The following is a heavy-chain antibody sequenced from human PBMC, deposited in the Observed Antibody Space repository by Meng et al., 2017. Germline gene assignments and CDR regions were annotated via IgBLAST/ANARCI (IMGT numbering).Heavy chain of an antibody. D-gene: IGHD4-11*01. V-gene: IGHV4-34*01. J-gene: IGHJ4*02. CDR1: GGYFSDYY. CDR2: INHSGST. CDR3: ARGPTTMAHDFDY. Sequence: QVQLQQWGPGLLKASATLSLTCVVSGGYFSDYYWSWIRQPPGKGLEWIGEINHSGSTNYNPSLESRATISVDTSQNNLSLKLSSVTAADSAVYYCARGPTTMAHDFDYWGQGTLVTVSS.